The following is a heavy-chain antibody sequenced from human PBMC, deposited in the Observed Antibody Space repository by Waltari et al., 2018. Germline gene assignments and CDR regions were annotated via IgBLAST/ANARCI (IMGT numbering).Heavy chain of an antibody. D-gene: IGHD5-12*01. Sequence: QEHLVEFGGGVVQPGGSLRLSCAASGFAFNNYGMHWFRQAPGKGLEGVAVTWNDAPNKYYADPVKGRVTISRDNYLNTLCLQMNSLRVEDTAVYYCVRDDPRSESWIVGAFDVWGQGTVVTVSS. V-gene: IGHV3-33*01. CDR1: GFAFNNYG. J-gene: IGHJ3*01. CDR2: TWNDAPNK. CDR3: VRDDPRSESWIVGAFDV.